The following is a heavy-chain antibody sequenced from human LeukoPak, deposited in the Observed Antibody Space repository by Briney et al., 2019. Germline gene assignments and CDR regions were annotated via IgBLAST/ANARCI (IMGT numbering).Heavy chain of an antibody. J-gene: IGHJ3*02. D-gene: IGHD2-21*01. CDR1: GFTFSTYF. CDR3: ARDRQDTILHSGAFDI. Sequence: GRSLRLSCAASGFTFSTYFMHWVRQAPGKGLEWVADIASDGSHTFYIESVKGRFTISRDNSKNTLYLQMNSLRAEDTAVYFCARDRQDTILHSGAFDIWGQGTMVTVSS. V-gene: IGHV3-30-3*01. CDR2: IASDGSHT.